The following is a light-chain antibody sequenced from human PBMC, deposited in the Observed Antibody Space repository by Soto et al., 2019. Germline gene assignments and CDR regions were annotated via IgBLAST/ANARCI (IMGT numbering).Light chain of an antibody. CDR3: CSYAGSNTYV. CDR2: EGS. Sequence: QSALTQPASVSGSPGQSITISCTGTSSDVGGYNFVAWYQQYPGKAPKVMIYEGSQRPSGVSTRFSGSRSGNTASLTISGLQPEDEADYYCCSYAGSNTYVFGTGTKVTVL. J-gene: IGLJ1*01. V-gene: IGLV2-23*01. CDR1: SSDVGGYNF.